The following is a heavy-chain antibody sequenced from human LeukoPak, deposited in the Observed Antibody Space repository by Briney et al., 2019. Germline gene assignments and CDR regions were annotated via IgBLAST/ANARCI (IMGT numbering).Heavy chain of an antibody. CDR3: TKEACGGPSDAFDL. Sequence: PSETLSLTCTVSGGSISNYYWTWIRQTPGKGLEWIGYINYSGSTNYNPSLKSRVTISEDTSKKQFSLKLSSVTAADTAVYYCTKEACGGPSDAFDLWGQGTVVTVSS. CDR2: INYSGST. J-gene: IGHJ3*01. CDR1: GGSISNYY. V-gene: IGHV4-59*01. D-gene: IGHD4-23*01.